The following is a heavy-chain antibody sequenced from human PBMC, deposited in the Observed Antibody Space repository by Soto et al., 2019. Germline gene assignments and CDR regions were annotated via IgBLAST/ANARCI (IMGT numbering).Heavy chain of an antibody. V-gene: IGHV4-34*01. D-gene: IGHD5-18*01. CDR1: GGSFSGYY. J-gene: IGHJ4*02. CDR3: ARGIGDTAMVTFDY. CDR2: INHSGST. Sequence: SETLSLTCAVYGGSFSGYYWSWIRQPPGKGLEWIGEINHSGSTNYNPSLKSRVTISVDTSKNQFSLKLSSVTAADTAVYYCARGIGDTAMVTFDYWGQGTLVTVSS.